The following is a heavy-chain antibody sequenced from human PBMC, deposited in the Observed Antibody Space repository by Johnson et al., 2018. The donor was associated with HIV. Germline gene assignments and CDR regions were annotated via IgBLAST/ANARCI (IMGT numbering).Heavy chain of an antibody. CDR1: GFTFSSYA. CDR3: ARSVGYCSGGSCSPDAFDI. V-gene: IGHV3-30-3*01. D-gene: IGHD2-15*01. Sequence: QVQLVESGGGLVQPGGSLRLSCGASGFTFSSYAMHWVRQAPGKGLEWVAVISYDGSNKYYADSVKGRFTISRDNSKNTLYLQMNSLRAEDTAVYYCARSVGYCSGGSCSPDAFDIWGQGTMVTVSS. J-gene: IGHJ3*02. CDR2: ISYDGSNK.